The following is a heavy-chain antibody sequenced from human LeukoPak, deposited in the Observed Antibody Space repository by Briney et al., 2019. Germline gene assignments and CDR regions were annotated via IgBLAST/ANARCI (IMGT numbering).Heavy chain of an antibody. CDR1: GGSISSYY. J-gene: IGHJ4*02. Sequence: SETLSLTCTVSGGSISSYYWSWIRQPAGEGLEWIGRLYTSGNTNYNPSLKSRVTMSVDTSNNQFSLRRSSVTAADTAVYYCARGASGYYYGWGQGILVTVSS. CDR3: ARGASGYYYG. V-gene: IGHV4-4*07. CDR2: LYTSGNT. D-gene: IGHD3-22*01.